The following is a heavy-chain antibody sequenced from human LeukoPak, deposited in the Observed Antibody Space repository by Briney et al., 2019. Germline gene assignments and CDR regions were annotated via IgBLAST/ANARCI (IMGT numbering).Heavy chain of an antibody. D-gene: IGHD3-22*01. J-gene: IGHJ3*02. Sequence: SVKVSCKASGGTFSSYAISWVRQAPGQGLEWMGGIIPIFGTANYAQKFQGRVTITADKSTSTAYMELSGLRSEDTAVFYCARDGRDSSGQKGAFDIWGQGTMVTVSS. CDR3: ARDGRDSSGQKGAFDI. CDR2: IIPIFGTA. CDR1: GGTFSSYA. V-gene: IGHV1-69*06.